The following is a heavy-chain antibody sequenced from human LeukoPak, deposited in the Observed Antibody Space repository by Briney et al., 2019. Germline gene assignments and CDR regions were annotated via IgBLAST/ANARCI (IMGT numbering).Heavy chain of an antibody. CDR1: GGTFSSYA. CDR2: IIPIFGTA. CDR3: ARGSYPFVITVTTYYFDY. Sequence: VASVKVSCKASGGTFSSYAISWVRQAPGQGLEWMGGIIPIFGTANYAQRFQGRVTITADESTSTAYMELSSLRSEDTAVYYCARGSYPFVITVTTYYFDYWGQGTLVTVSS. J-gene: IGHJ4*02. V-gene: IGHV1-69*13. D-gene: IGHD4-17*01.